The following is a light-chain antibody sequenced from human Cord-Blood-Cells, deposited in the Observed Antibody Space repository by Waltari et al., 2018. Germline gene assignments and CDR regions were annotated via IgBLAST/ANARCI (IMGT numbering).Light chain of an antibody. CDR2: AAT. CDR3: QQSYSTPYT. Sequence: DIQMTQSPSSLSASVGDRVTITCRASQSISSYLNWYQQKPGKAPKLLIYAATSLQSGVPTSFIGSGSGTDFTLTISSLPPEDFATYYCQQSYSTPYTFGHGTKLEIK. CDR1: QSISSY. J-gene: IGKJ2*01. V-gene: IGKV1-39*01.